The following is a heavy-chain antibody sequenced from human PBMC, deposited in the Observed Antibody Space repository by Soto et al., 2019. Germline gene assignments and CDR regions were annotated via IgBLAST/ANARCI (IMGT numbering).Heavy chain of an antibody. J-gene: IGHJ6*02. V-gene: IGHV4-59*01. CDR2: IYYSGST. CDR3: ARGGRYYYYGMDV. D-gene: IGHD2-15*01. CDR1: GGSISSYY. Sequence: SETLSLTCTVSGGSISSYYWSWIRQPPGKGLEWIGYIYYSGSTNYNPSLKSRVTISVDTSKNQFSLKLSSVTAADTAVYYCARGGRYYYYGMDVWGQGTTVTVSS.